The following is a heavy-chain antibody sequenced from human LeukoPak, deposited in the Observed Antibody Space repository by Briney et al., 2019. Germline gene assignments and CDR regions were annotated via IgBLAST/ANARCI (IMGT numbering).Heavy chain of an antibody. CDR3: ARGFHLPWYSSSDDLVYYFDY. J-gene: IGHJ4*02. V-gene: IGHV3-11*01. CDR1: GFTFSDYY. CDR2: ISSSGSTI. D-gene: IGHD6-6*01. Sequence: GGSLRLSCAGSGFTFSDYYMSWIRQAPGKGLEWVSYISSSGSTIYYADSVKGRFTISRDNAKNSLYLQMNSLRAEDTAVYYCARGFHLPWYSSSDDLVYYFDYWGQGALVTVSS.